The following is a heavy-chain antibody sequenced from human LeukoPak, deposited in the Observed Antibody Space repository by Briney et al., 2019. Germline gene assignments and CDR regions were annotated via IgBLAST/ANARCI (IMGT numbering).Heavy chain of an antibody. CDR3: AKLTVTTTSNPFDI. J-gene: IGHJ3*02. CDR2: ISYDGSNN. Sequence: PGGSLRLSCAASGFTFSSYAMHWVRQAPGKGLEWVAVISYDGSNNYYADSVKGRFTISRDNSKNTLYLQMNSLRAEDTAVYYCAKLTVTTTSNPFDIWGQGTMVTVSS. D-gene: IGHD4-17*01. V-gene: IGHV3-30-3*02. CDR1: GFTFSSYA.